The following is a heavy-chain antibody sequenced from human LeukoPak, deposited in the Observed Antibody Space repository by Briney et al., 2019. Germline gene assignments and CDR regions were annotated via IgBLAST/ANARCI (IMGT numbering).Heavy chain of an antibody. CDR2: IIPILGIA. J-gene: IGHJ4*02. CDR1: GGTFSSYA. Sequence: ASVKVSCKASGGTFSSYAISWVRQAPGQGLKWMGRIIPILGIANYAQKFQGRVTITADKSTSTAYMELSSLRSEDTAVYYCASYYDSSGYFYWGQGTLVTVSS. CDR3: ASYYDSSGYFY. V-gene: IGHV1-69*04. D-gene: IGHD3-22*01.